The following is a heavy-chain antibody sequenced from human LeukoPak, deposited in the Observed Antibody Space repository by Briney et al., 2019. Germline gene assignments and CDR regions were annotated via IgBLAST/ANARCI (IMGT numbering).Heavy chain of an antibody. Sequence: GGSLRLSCAASGFTFSSYAMSWVRQAPGKGLEWVLTISGSGTSTYYADSVKGRFTISRDNSKNTLYLQMNSLRAEDTAVYYCTKRPVVVITTPYFDYWGQGTLVTVSS. V-gene: IGHV3-23*01. J-gene: IGHJ4*02. CDR1: GFTFSSYA. CDR2: ISGSGTST. D-gene: IGHD3-22*01. CDR3: TKRPVVVITTPYFDY.